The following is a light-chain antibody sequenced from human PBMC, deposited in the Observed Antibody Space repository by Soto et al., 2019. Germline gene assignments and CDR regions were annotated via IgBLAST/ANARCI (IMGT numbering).Light chain of an antibody. J-gene: IGKJ4*01. CDR3: QQYNNWPPLT. CDR1: QSVSSN. V-gene: IGKV3-15*01. CDR2: SAS. Sequence: EIVMTQSPATLSVFPGERATLSCRASQSVSSNLAWYQQNPGQAPRLLIYSASTRATGIPARFSGSGSGTEFTLTISSLQSEDFAVYYCQQYNNWPPLTFGGGTKVEIK.